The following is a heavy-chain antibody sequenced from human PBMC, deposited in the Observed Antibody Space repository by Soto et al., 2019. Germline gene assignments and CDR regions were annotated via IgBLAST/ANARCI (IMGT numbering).Heavy chain of an antibody. J-gene: IGHJ6*02. Sequence: GESLKISCKGSGYSFTSYWIGWARQMPGKGLECMGIIYPGDSDTRYSPSFQGQVTISADKSISTAYLQWSSLEASDTAMYYCARPTNRGKYYYGMDVWGQGTTVTVSS. CDR1: GYSFTSYW. D-gene: IGHD2-8*01. V-gene: IGHV5-51*01. CDR3: ARPTNRGKYYYGMDV. CDR2: IYPGDSDT.